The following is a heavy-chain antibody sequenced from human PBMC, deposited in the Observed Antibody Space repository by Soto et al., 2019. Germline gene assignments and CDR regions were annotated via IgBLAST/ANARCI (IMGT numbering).Heavy chain of an antibody. CDR3: ARVFSSGSGWMYYFDF. CDR1: SGSISSGNW. Sequence: QVQLQESGPGLVESSGTLSLTCEVSSGSISSGNWWSWVRQPPGKGLEWIGEIYYTGATNYNPSLKSRVTMTRDKSKYQFSLNLRSATAADTAVYYCARVFSSGSGWMYYFDFWGQGILVSVSS. D-gene: IGHD6-25*01. CDR2: IYYTGAT. J-gene: IGHJ4*02. V-gene: IGHV4-4*02.